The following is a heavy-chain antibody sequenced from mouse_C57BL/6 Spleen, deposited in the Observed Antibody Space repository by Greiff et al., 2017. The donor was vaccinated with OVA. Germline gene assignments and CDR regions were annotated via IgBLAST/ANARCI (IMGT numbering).Heavy chain of an antibody. CDR2: IYPGSGNT. D-gene: IGHD2-4*01. CDR3: AREGVYYEGLAY. J-gene: IGHJ3*01. V-gene: IGHV1-76*01. CDR1: GYTFTDYY. Sequence: VQLQQSGAELVRPGASVKLSCKASGYTFTDYYINWVKQRPGQGLEWIARIYPGSGNTYYNEKFKGKATLTAEKSSSTAYMQLSSLTSEDSAVYFCAREGVYYEGLAYWGQGTLVTVSA.